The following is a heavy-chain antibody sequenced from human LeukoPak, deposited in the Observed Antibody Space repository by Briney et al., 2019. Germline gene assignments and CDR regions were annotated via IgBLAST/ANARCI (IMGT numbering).Heavy chain of an antibody. J-gene: IGHJ3*02. CDR3: AKLGLWLGPSLDAFDI. CDR2: ISGSGGST. Sequence: PGGSLRLSCAASGFTFSSYAMSWVRQAPGKGLEWVSAISGSGGSTCYADSVKGRFTISRDNSKNTLYLQMNSLRAEDTAVYYCAKLGLWLGPSLDAFDIWGQGTMVTVSS. D-gene: IGHD5-12*01. V-gene: IGHV3-23*01. CDR1: GFTFSSYA.